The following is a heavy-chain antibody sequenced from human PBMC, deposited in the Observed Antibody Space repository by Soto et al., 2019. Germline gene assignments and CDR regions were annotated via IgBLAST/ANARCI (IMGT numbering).Heavy chain of an antibody. Sequence: QVQLQESGPGLVKPSQTLSLTCTVSGGSISSGDYYWSWIRQPPGKGLEWIGYIYYSGSTYYNPSLTSRVTISVDTSKNQFSLKLSSVTAADTAVYYCARDRDVVVPAAQIYYYYGMDVWGQGTTVTVSS. V-gene: IGHV4-30-4*01. CDR1: GGSISSGDYY. D-gene: IGHD2-2*01. J-gene: IGHJ6*02. CDR3: ARDRDVVVPAAQIYYYYGMDV. CDR2: IYYSGST.